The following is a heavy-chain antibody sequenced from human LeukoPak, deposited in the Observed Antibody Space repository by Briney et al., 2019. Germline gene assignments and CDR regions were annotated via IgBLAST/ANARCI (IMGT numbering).Heavy chain of an antibody. CDR2: ISSSSSTI. D-gene: IGHD3-10*01. V-gene: IGHV3-48*04. Sequence: PGGSLRLSCAASGFTFSSYGMTWVRQAPGKGLEWVSYISSSSSTIYYADSVKGRFTISRDNAKNSLYLQMNSLRAEDTAVYYCARDRGGTYGSGSYYNVISQYHDYWGQGTLVTVSS. CDR3: ARDRGGTYGSGSYYNVISQYHDY. J-gene: IGHJ4*02. CDR1: GFTFSSYG.